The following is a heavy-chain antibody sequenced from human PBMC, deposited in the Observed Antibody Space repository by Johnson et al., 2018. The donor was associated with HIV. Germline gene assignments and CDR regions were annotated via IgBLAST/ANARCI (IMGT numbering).Heavy chain of an antibody. CDR1: GFSVSASY. Sequence: VQLVESGGGLVQPGGSLRLSCAASGFSVSASYMSWLRQAPGKALEWVSVIYSGGSTYYTVSVKGRFTISKDNSRNTLFLHMNSLRADDTAVYYCAIGRGEFPRHAFDIWGQGTMVTVSS. CDR3: AIGRGEFPRHAFDI. CDR2: IYSGGST. J-gene: IGHJ3*02. D-gene: IGHD3-10*01. V-gene: IGHV3-66*01.